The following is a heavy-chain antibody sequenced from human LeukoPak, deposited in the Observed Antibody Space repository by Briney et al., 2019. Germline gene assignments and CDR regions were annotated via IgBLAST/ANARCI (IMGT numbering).Heavy chain of an antibody. V-gene: IGHV4-61*02. CDR2: IYTSGST. CDR1: GGSISSGSYY. D-gene: IGHD3-3*01. J-gene: IGHJ4*02. CDR3: ARGSVGYYTYYFDY. Sequence: SETLSLTCTVSGGSISSGSYYWSWIRQPAGKGLEWIGRIYTSGSTNYNPSLKSRVTISVDTSKNQFSLKLSSVTAADTAVYYCARGSVGYYTYYFDYWGQGTLVTVSS.